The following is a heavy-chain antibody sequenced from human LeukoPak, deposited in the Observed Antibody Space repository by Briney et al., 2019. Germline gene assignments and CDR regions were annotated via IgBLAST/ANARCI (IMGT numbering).Heavy chain of an antibody. D-gene: IGHD5-12*01. J-gene: IGHJ4*02. CDR3: ARGPSGYHNT. CDR2: ISGYDGST. V-gene: IGHV3-74*01. Sequence: GGPLRLSCAASGFTFSSYWMHWVRQAPGKGLVWVSGISGYDGSTFYADSVKGRFTISRDNSKNTLYLQMNSLRAEDTAVYYCARGPSGYHNTGGQGTLVTVSS. CDR1: GFTFSSYW.